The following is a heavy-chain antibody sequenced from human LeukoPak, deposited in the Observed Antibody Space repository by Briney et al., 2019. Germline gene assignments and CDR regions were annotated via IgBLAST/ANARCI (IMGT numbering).Heavy chain of an antibody. CDR3: ARDRHAYYGSGSYSSVWFDP. CDR2: IYHSGRT. D-gene: IGHD3-10*01. J-gene: IGHJ5*02. Sequence: SETLSLTCAVSGGSISSGGYSWSWIRQPPGKGLEWIGYIYHSGRTYYNPSLKSRVTISVDRSKNQFSLKLSSVTAADTAVYYCARDRHAYYGSGSYSSVWFDPWGQGTLVTVSS. V-gene: IGHV4-30-2*01. CDR1: GGSISSGGYS.